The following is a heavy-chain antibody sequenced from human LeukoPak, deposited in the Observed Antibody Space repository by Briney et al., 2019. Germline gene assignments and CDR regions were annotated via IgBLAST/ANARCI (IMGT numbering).Heavy chain of an antibody. Sequence: AWGSLRLSCAASGFTFSNDGIHWFRQAPRKRLEGGARISYDGSNTWYADSVKGRFTMSRDTSKNTLYLQMTSLGVEDTALYYCARSHPSDTSGWSNPYFDKWGQGTLVTVSS. CDR2: ISYDGSNT. J-gene: IGHJ4*02. CDR1: GFTFSNDG. D-gene: IGHD3-22*01. V-gene: IGHV3-30*04. CDR3: ARSHPSDTSGWSNPYFDK.